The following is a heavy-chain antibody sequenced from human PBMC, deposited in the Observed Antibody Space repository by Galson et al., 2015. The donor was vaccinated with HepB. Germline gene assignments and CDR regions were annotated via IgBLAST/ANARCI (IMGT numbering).Heavy chain of an antibody. J-gene: IGHJ6*02. Sequence: SLRLSCAGSGFSFSNYVMHWIRQAPGKGLEWVGLISYDGTDEDIGDFVKGRLTISRDNSQNTVYLQMNNLTPADTAVYFCARGHGDYIGYYGVDVWGQGTTVTVSS. CDR2: ISYDGTDE. D-gene: IGHD4-17*01. V-gene: IGHV3-30*04. CDR1: GFSFSNYV. CDR3: ARGHGDYIGYYGVDV.